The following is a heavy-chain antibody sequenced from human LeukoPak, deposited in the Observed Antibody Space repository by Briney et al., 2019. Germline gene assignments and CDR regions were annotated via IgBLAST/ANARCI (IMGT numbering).Heavy chain of an antibody. CDR2: IYYSGST. CDR1: GGSISSYY. CDR3: ARVGGNPWDGMDV. D-gene: IGHD4-23*01. Sequence: SETLSLTCTVSGGSISSYYWSWIRQPPGKGLEWIGYIYYSGSTNYNPSLKSRVTISVDTSKNQFSLKLSSVTAADTAVYYCARVGGNPWDGMDVWGQGTTVTVSS. V-gene: IGHV4-59*01. J-gene: IGHJ6*02.